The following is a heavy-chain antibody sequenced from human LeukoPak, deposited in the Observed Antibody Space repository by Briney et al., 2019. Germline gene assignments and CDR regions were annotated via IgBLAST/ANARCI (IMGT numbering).Heavy chain of an antibody. CDR1: GYRFTNYW. J-gene: IGHJ3*02. D-gene: IGHD1-26*01. Sequence: GESLKISCQASGYRFTNYWIGWVRQMPGKGLEWMGIIYPTDSDTRYSPSFQGQVTISADKSISTAFLQWSSLKASDTAIYYCARRLASATTDAFDIWGQGTMVTISS. CDR3: ARRLASATTDAFDI. CDR2: IYPTDSDT. V-gene: IGHV5-51*01.